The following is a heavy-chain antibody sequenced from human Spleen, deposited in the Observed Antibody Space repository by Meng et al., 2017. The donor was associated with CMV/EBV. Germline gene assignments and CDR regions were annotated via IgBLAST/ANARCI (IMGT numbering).Heavy chain of an antibody. D-gene: IGHD3-3*01. CDR3: VREHLPVFGVGLPGDY. CDR2: ISSESAYT. Sequence: GESLKISCAASGFTFSSYRLNWVRQAPGKGLEWVSSISSESAYTDHADSVKGRFTISRDDSKNIAYLQMNNLKTEDTAVYSCVREHLPVFGVGLPGDYWGRGTLVTVSS. J-gene: IGHJ4*02. CDR1: GFTFSSYR. V-gene: IGHV3-21*03.